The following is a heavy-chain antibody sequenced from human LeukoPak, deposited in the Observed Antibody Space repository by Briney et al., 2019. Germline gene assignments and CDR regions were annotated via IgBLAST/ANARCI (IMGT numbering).Heavy chain of an antibody. CDR1: GYTFTDYA. J-gene: IGHJ4*02. CDR2: ITTGRGET. CDR3: ARGGQQWRGGNYFDS. Sequence: GASVKVSCKASGYTFTDYALHWVRQAPGQSLEWMGWITTGRGETRYSQDFQRRITLTRDKSANTVYMDLSDRTSEDTAIYYCARGGQQWRGGNYFDSWGQGTLVAVSS. D-gene: IGHD6-19*01. V-gene: IGHV1-3*03.